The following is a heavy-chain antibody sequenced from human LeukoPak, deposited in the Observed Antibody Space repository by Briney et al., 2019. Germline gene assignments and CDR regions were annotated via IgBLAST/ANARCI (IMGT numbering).Heavy chain of an antibody. CDR2: ISYSGST. Sequence: PSETLSLTCTVSGGSISSYYCSWIRQPPGKGLEWIGYISYSGSTNYNPSLKSRVTISVDTSKNQFSLKLSSVTAADTAVYYCARGVYNYGGHNWFDPWGQGTLVTVSS. D-gene: IGHD5-18*01. CDR3: ARGVYNYGGHNWFDP. V-gene: IGHV4-59*01. CDR1: GGSISSYY. J-gene: IGHJ5*02.